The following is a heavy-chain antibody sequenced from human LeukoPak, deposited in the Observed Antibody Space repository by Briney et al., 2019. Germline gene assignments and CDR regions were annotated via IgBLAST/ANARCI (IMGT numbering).Heavy chain of an antibody. Sequence: DPEDGETIYAQKFQGRVTMTEDTSTDTAYMVLSSLRSEDTAVYHCATDPPVGATTEVGYWGQGTLVTVSS. CDR2: DPEDGET. CDR3: ATDPPVGATTEVGY. D-gene: IGHD1-26*01. V-gene: IGHV1-24*01. J-gene: IGHJ4*02.